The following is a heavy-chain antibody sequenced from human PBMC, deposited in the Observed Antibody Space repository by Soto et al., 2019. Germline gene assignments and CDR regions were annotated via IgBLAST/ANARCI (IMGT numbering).Heavy chain of an antibody. CDR1: GGSFSGYY. Sequence: QVQLQQWGAGLLKPSETLSLTCAVYGGSFSGYYWSWIRQPPGKGLEWIGEINHSGSTNYNPSLKSRVTISVDTSKNQFALKLSSVTAADPALYYSARGRQWLESTDAFEIWGQWTMLTVSS. CDR3: ARGRQWLESTDAFEI. CDR2: INHSGST. V-gene: IGHV4-34*01. J-gene: IGHJ3*02. D-gene: IGHD6-19*01.